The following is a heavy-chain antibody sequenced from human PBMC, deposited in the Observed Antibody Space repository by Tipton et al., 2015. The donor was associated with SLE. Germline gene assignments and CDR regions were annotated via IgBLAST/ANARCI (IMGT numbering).Heavy chain of an antibody. CDR2: IYYREGT. V-gene: IGHV4-59*08. D-gene: IGHD3-16*01. Sequence: LRLSCTVSGDSINSYYWSWIRQPPGEGLEWIGYIYYREGTNYSPSLKSRVTISLDASKNQLSLKLASVTAADTAMYYCARFERIMIQFGGVTITPGGVDYWGQGTLVTVSS. CDR3: ARFERIMIQFGGVTITPGGVDY. J-gene: IGHJ4*02. CDR1: GDSINSYY.